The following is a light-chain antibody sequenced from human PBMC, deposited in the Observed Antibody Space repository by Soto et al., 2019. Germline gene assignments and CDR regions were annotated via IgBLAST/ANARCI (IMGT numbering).Light chain of an antibody. CDR1: QSVSRNY. J-gene: IGKJ4*02. CDR3: QQYGSSPLP. V-gene: IGKV3-20*01. CDR2: DTS. Sequence: EIVLTQSPCTLSLSPGQRASLSCRASQSVSRNYVAWYQFKPGQAPRLLIYDTSTRATGIPDRFSGSWSGADFNLTISRLEPEDFAVYFCQQYGSSPLPFGGGSKGEIK.